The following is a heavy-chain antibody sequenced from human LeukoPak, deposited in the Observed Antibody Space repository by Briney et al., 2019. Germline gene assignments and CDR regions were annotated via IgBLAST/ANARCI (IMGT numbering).Heavy chain of an antibody. J-gene: IGHJ5*02. CDR3: ARGGGVPYCSSTSCYYP. CDR1: GGTFSSYA. D-gene: IGHD2-2*01. Sequence: SVKVSCKASGGTFSSYAISWVRQAPGQGLEWMGGIIPIFGTANYAQKFQGRVTITADESTSTAYMELSSLRSEDTAVYYCARGGGVPYCSSTSCYYPSGQGTLVTVSS. CDR2: IIPIFGTA. V-gene: IGHV1-69*13.